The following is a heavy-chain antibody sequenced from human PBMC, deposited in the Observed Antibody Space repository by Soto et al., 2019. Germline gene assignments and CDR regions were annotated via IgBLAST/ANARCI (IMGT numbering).Heavy chain of an antibody. CDR2: ISYDGSNK. V-gene: IGHV3-30*18. D-gene: IGHD2-8*01. Sequence: GGSLRLSCAASGFTFSSYGMHWVRQAPGKGLEWVAVISYDGSNKYYADSVKGRFTISRDNSKNTLYLQMNSLRAEDTAVYYGAKNGQEYYYYGMDVWGQGTTVTVSS. J-gene: IGHJ6*02. CDR1: GFTFSSYG. CDR3: AKNGQEYYYYGMDV.